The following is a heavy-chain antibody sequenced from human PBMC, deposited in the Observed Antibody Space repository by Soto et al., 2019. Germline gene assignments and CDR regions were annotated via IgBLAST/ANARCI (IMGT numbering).Heavy chain of an antibody. V-gene: IGHV3-23*01. Sequence: EVQLLESGGGLVQPGGSLRLSCAASGFTFSTYAMRWVRQAPGKGLEWVSAISGRGDSTYYADSVKGRFTISRDNSKNTLYLQMNSLRAGDTAVYYCARRGSGSYYDYWGQGTLVTVSS. J-gene: IGHJ4*02. D-gene: IGHD1-26*01. CDR3: ARRGSGSYYDY. CDR2: ISGRGDST. CDR1: GFTFSTYA.